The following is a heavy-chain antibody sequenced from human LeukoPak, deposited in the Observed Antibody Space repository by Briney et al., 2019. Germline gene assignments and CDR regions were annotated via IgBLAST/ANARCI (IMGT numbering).Heavy chain of an antibody. J-gene: IGHJ4*02. D-gene: IGHD3-22*01. CDR3: AKGSSGYFFDL. CDR2: ISNDGGGT. CDR1: GFIFNNYG. Sequence: GGSLRLSCAAPGFIFNNYGLVWVRQAPGKGLEWVSAISNDGGGTTYADFVKGRFSVPRDNSKNTLFLQMNSLRAEDTALYYCAKGSSGYFFDLWGQGTLVTVSS. V-gene: IGHV3-23*01.